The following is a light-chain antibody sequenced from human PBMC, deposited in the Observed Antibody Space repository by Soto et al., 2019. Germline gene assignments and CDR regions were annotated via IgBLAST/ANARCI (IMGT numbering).Light chain of an antibody. CDR2: DDS. J-gene: IGLJ2*01. CDR3: QLWDSSSDHVV. V-gene: IGLV3-21*02. CDR1: TIGSRS. Sequence: SYELTQPPSVSVAPGQTARITCGGNTIGSRSVHWYQQKPGQAPVLVVYDDSDRPSGIPERFSGSNSGNTATLTISRVEAGDEADYYCQLWDSSSDHVVFGGGTKLTVL.